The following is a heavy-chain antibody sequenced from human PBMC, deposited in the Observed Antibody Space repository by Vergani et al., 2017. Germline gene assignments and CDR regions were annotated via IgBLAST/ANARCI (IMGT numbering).Heavy chain of an antibody. J-gene: IGHJ5*02. CDR2: IIPILGIA. CDR1: GGTFSSYT. D-gene: IGHD3-22*01. Sequence: QVQLVQSGAEVKKPRSSVKVSCKASGGTFSSYTISWVRQAPGQGLEWMGRIIPILGIANYAQKFQGRVTITADKSTSTAYMELSSLRSEDTAVYYCARDLGRGYYYDSSGYLVNWFDPWGQGTLVTVSS. CDR3: ARDLGRGYYYDSSGYLVNWFDP. V-gene: IGHV1-69*08.